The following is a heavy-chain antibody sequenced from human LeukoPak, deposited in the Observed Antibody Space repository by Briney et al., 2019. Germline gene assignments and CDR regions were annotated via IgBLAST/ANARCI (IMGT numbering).Heavy chain of an antibody. CDR1: GGSISSYY. Sequence: SETLSLTCTVSGGSISSYYWSWIRQPPGKGLELIGYIYYSGSTNYNPSLKSRVTISVDTSKNQFSLKLSSVTAADTAVYYCARDRHYYDSSGYYRGRWFDPWGQGTLVTVSS. CDR3: ARDRHYYDSSGYYRGRWFDP. D-gene: IGHD3-22*01. J-gene: IGHJ5*02. CDR2: IYYSGST. V-gene: IGHV4-59*01.